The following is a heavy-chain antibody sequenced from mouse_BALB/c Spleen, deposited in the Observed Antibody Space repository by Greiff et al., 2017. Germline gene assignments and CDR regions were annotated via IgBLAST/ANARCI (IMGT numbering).Heavy chain of an antibody. V-gene: IGHV1S132*01. J-gene: IGHJ4*01. CDR2: IFPGTGTT. CDR1: GYTFTSYW. Sequence: QVQLKESGAELVKPGASVKLSCKTSGYTFTSYWIQWVKQRPGQGLGWIGEIFPGTGTTYYNEKFKGKATLTIDTSSSTAYMQLSSLTSEDSAVYFCARGGNYEDAMDYWGQGTSVTVSS. CDR3: ARGGNYEDAMDY. D-gene: IGHD2-1*01.